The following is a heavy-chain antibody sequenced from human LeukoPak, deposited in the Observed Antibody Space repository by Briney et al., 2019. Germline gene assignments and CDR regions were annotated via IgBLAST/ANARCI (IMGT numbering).Heavy chain of an antibody. CDR1: GYSVSSGYY. CDR2: IYHSGST. J-gene: IGHJ4*02. V-gene: IGHV4-38-2*02. Sequence: SETLSLTCTVSGYSVSSGYYWGWIRQPPGKGLEWTGSIYHSGSTYYNPSLKSRVTISVDTSKNQFSLKLSSVTAADTAVYYCARVGGSYPNYYFDYWGQGTLVTVSS. D-gene: IGHD1-26*01. CDR3: ARVGGSYPNYYFDY.